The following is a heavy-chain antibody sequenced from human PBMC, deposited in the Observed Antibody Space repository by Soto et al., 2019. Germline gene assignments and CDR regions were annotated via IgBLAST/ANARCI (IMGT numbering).Heavy chain of an antibody. J-gene: IGHJ4*02. CDR2: INAGNGNT. CDR1: GYTFTSYA. D-gene: IGHD3-9*01. CDR3: ARDFDSDIAFYYDILTGHPPPQRDY. Sequence: ASVKVSCKASGYTFTSYAMHWVRQAPGQRLEWMGWINAGNGNTKYSQKFQGRVTITRDTSASTAYMELSSLRSDDTAVYYCARDFDSDIAFYYDILTGHPPPQRDYWGKGTLVTVSS. V-gene: IGHV1-3*01.